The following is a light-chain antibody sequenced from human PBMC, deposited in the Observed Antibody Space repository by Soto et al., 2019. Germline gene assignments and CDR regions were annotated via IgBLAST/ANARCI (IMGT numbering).Light chain of an antibody. Sequence: DIQMTQSPATLSASVGARVTITCRASPSISSWLAWYQQKPGKVPKLLIDDASSLESGVPSRFSGSGSGTEFTLTISSLQTDDFATYYCQQYNTYPWTFGQGTKVDIK. CDR2: DAS. J-gene: IGKJ1*01. CDR1: PSISSW. V-gene: IGKV1-5*01. CDR3: QQYNTYPWT.